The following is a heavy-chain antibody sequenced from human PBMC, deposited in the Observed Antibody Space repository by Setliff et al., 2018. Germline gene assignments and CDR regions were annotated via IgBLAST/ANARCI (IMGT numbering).Heavy chain of an antibody. D-gene: IGHD4-17*01. J-gene: IGHJ1*01. CDR3: ARRAVTAEYFQH. CDR1: GYSFTTYW. CDR2: IYPGDSDT. Sequence: GESLKISCKGSGYSFTTYWIGWVRQMPGKGLEWMGIIYPGDSDTRYSPSFQGQVTISADKSISTTYLQLSSLKASDTAIYYCARRAVTAEYFQHWGHGTLVTVSS. V-gene: IGHV5-51*01.